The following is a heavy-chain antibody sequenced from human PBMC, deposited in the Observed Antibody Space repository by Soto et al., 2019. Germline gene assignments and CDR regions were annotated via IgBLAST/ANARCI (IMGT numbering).Heavy chain of an antibody. CDR2: ISAYNGNT. D-gene: IGHD4-17*01. J-gene: IGHJ4*02. V-gene: IGHV1-18*01. CDR3: ARVLHYGDYPLGY. Sequence: PVKVSSKAPGFNFTRYCIRWGGQAPGQGLEWMGWISAYNGNTNYAQKVQGRVTMTTDTSTTTAYMELRSLRSDDTAVYYCARVLHYGDYPLGYWGQGALVTVSS. CDR1: GFNFTRYC.